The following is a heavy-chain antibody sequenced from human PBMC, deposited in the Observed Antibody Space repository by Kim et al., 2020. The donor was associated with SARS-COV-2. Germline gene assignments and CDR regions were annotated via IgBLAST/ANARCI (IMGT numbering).Heavy chain of an antibody. CDR1: GFTFSYYN. V-gene: IGHV3-33*01. CDR2: IWNDGSNK. CDR3: ARDPHIEDYFDY. Sequence: GGSLRLSCAASGFTFSYYNMHWVRQAPGKGLEWVAVIWNDGSNKYYAESVEGRFTISRDNSKNTLYLEMNSLRAEDTAVYYCARDPHIEDYFDYWGQGS. J-gene: IGHJ4*02. D-gene: IGHD2-21*01.